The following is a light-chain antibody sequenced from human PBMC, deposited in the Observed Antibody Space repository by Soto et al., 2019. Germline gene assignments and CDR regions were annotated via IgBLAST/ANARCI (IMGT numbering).Light chain of an antibody. V-gene: IGLV3-21*04. Sequence: YELSQPPSVSVAPGETAGITCAGNNIRSKSVHWYQQKPGQAPVLVIYYDRDRPSGIPERFSGSNSGNTATLTISGVEAGDEADYYCQVWDTSGDHVVFGGGTKLTVL. CDR3: QVWDTSGDHVV. CDR1: NIRSKS. CDR2: YDR. J-gene: IGLJ2*01.